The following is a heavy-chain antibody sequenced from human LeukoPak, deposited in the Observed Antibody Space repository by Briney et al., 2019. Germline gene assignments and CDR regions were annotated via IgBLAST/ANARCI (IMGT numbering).Heavy chain of an antibody. CDR2: IGISSGNT. D-gene: IGHD2-2*01. J-gene: IGHJ4*02. CDR3: ARDTKYAFDN. Sequence: GGSLRLSCAASGFTFSSYSMNWVRQAPGKGLEWISYIGISSGNTKSADSVKGRFTISGDKAKNSVYLQMNSLRVEDTAVYYCARDTKYAFDNWGQGTLVTVSS. V-gene: IGHV3-48*01. CDR1: GFTFSSYS.